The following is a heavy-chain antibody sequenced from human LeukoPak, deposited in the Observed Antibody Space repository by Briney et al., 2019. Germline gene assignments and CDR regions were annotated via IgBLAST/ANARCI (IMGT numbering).Heavy chain of an antibody. CDR2: ISTSGTT. CDR3: ARDIGDYYDSSGYLFDY. D-gene: IGHD3-22*01. J-gene: IGHJ4*02. Sequence: SETLSLTCTVSGGSISSYYWSWIRQPAGKGLEWIGRISTSGTTNYNPSLKSQVTMSVDTSKNQFSLKLSSVTAADTAVYYCARDIGDYYDSSGYLFDYWGQGTLVTVSS. V-gene: IGHV4-4*07. CDR1: GGSISSYY.